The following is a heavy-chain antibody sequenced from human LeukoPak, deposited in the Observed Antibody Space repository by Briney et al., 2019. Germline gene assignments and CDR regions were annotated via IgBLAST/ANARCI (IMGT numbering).Heavy chain of an antibody. V-gene: IGHV5-51*01. CDR2: IYPRDSEI. Sequence: PGASLQISCEGSGSSFSTYWSAWVRQLPGKGLEWMGSIYPRDSEITYSPSFQGQVTISADNSISTAYLQWSSLKASDTAMYYCARPAYSSSLSSHFDPWGQGTLVTVSS. CDR3: ARPAYSSSLSSHFDP. J-gene: IGHJ5*02. D-gene: IGHD6-13*01. CDR1: GSSFSTYW.